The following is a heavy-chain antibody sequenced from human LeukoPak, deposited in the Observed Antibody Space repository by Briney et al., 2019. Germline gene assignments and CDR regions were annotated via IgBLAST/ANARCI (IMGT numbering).Heavy chain of an antibody. V-gene: IGHV3-7*01. D-gene: IGHD5-24*01. Sequence: GGSLRLSCAASGFTFSRAWMSWVRQAPGKGLEWVANIKEDGSEDYYADSVKGRFAISKDNAKNSLYLQMNNLRAEDTAMYYCARDADGYEDWGQGTLVIVSS. CDR2: IKEDGSED. CDR1: GFTFSRAW. J-gene: IGHJ4*02. CDR3: ARDADGYED.